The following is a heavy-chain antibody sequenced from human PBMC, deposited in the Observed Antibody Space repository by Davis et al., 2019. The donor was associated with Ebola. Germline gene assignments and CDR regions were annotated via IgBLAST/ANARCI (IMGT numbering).Heavy chain of an antibody. Sequence: PSETPSLTCAVSRGSISSHFWSWIRQSPGQGLEWIGSIFYTGSTNLNPSLRSRVTLSVDRPKNQFSLNLTSVTAADTAVYFCARQPRSTRSPEYYHGLDVWGQGTTVVVSS. J-gene: IGHJ6*02. CDR3: ARQPRSTRSPEYYHGLDV. V-gene: IGHV4-59*11. D-gene: IGHD3-16*01. CDR1: RGSISSHF. CDR2: IFYTGST.